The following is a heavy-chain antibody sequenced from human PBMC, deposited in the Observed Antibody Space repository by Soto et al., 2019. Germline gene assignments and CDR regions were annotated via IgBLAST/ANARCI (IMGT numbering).Heavy chain of an antibody. CDR1: GGTFSSYA. Sequence: QVQLVQSGAEVKKPGSSVKVSCKASGGTFSSYAISWVRQAPGQGLEWMGGIIPIFGTANYAQKFQGRVTITANESTGTAYLEPSSLRPDDTAVYYCARGPAMGGREVKKQWLDYWYFDLWGRGTLVTVSS. CDR3: ARGPAMGGREVKKQWLDYWYFDL. D-gene: IGHD6-19*01. V-gene: IGHV1-69*01. CDR2: IIPIFGTA. J-gene: IGHJ2*01.